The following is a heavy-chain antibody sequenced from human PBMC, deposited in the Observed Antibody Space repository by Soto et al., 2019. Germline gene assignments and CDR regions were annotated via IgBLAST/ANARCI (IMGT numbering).Heavy chain of an antibody. D-gene: IGHD2-2*01. CDR1: GDTFSTYS. CDR2: IIPRSAKS. V-gene: IGHV1-69*12. J-gene: IGHJ6*02. CDR3: AREGLVLVPTTVNSDYYYYAMDV. Sequence: QVQLVQSRAEVKKPGSSVKVSCKASGDTFSTYSITWMRQAPGRGLEWVGGIIPRSAKSNYAQKFEGRVTITADESTSTAYMELSSLRSEDTAVYYCAREGLVLVPTTVNSDYYYYAMDVWGQGTTVTVSS.